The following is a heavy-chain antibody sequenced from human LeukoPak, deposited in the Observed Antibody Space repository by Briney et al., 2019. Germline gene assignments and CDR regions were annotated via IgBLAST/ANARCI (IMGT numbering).Heavy chain of an antibody. V-gene: IGHV3-23*01. D-gene: IGHD1-26*01. J-gene: IGHJ4*02. Sequence: GGSLRLSCAASGFTFSNYAMSWVRQAPGEGLEWVSSISSGGDSTYYAESVKGRFTISRDNSKNTLYLQMDSLRVEDTAVYYCARVGPTSRIIDYWGQGTLVTVSP. CDR1: GFTFSNYA. CDR3: ARVGPTSRIIDY. CDR2: ISSGGDST.